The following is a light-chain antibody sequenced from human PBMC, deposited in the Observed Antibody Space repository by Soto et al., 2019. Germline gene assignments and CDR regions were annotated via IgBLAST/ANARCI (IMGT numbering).Light chain of an antibody. CDR2: GVS. Sequence: EIVLTQSPGTLSLSPGERATLSCRASQSVSSSYLAWYQQKPGQAPRLLIHGVSTRATGIPDRFSGSGSGTDFTLTISSLEPEDFAVYYCQQRSNWPTFGQGTRLEIK. V-gene: IGKV3D-20*02. CDR1: QSVSSSY. J-gene: IGKJ5*01. CDR3: QQRSNWPT.